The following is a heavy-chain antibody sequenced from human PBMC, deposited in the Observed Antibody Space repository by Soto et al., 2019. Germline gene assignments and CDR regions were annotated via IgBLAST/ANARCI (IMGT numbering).Heavy chain of an antibody. CDR3: ARGVLH. CDR2: ISDSGNT. Sequence: QVQLQESGPGLVQPSQTLSLTCTVSGGSISSGGYYWSWIRQHPGTGLEWIGHISDSGNTYYNTLVKSRVTISVDTYRNQFSLIVNSVTAADTAVYYCARGVLHWGQGTLVTVSS. V-gene: IGHV4-31*03. J-gene: IGHJ4*01. CDR1: GGSISSGGYY.